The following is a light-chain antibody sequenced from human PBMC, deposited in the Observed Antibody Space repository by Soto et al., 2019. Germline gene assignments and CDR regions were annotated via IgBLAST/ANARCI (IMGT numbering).Light chain of an antibody. CDR3: QQYNSYSPLT. V-gene: IGKV1-5*01. CDR1: QTITTW. CDR2: DAY. J-gene: IGKJ4*01. Sequence: DIQMTQSPSTLSASVGNRVTITCRASQTITTWLAWYQQKPGKAPNLLIFDAYSLESGVPSRFSGSRSGTEFTLTITSLQPDDYANYYCQQYNSYSPLTFGAGTKVDIX.